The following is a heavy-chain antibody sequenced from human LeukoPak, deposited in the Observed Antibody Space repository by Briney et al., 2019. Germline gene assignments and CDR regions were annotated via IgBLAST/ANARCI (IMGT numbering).Heavy chain of an antibody. Sequence: GGSLRLSCAASGFTFSSYWMSWVRQVPGKGLEWVANIKQDGSEKYYVDSVKGRFTFSRDNAKNSLYLQMNSLRAEDTAVYYCARVGRPEYNNGSRLQSGMDVWGQGTTVTVSS. J-gene: IGHJ6*02. CDR3: ARVGRPEYNNGSRLQSGMDV. D-gene: IGHD6-19*01. CDR2: IKQDGSEK. V-gene: IGHV3-7*03. CDR1: GFTFSSYW.